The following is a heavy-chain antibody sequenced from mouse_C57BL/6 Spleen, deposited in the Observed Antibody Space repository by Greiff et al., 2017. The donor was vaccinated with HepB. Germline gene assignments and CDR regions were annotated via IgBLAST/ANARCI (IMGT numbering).Heavy chain of an antibody. Sequence: QVQLQQSGAELVRPGTSVKVSCKASGYAFTNYLIEWVKQRPGQGLEWIGVINPGSGGTNYNEKFKGKATLTADKSSSTAYMQLSSLTSEDSAVYFGARDYYGSSYGYFDVWGTGTTVTVSS. CDR2: INPGSGGT. D-gene: IGHD1-1*01. CDR3: ARDYYGSSYGYFDV. J-gene: IGHJ1*03. CDR1: GYAFTNYL. V-gene: IGHV1-54*01.